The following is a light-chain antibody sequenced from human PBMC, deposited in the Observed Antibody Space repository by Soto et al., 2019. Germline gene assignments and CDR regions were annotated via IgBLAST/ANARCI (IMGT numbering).Light chain of an antibody. CDR2: AAS. CDR3: QQNYSATWT. Sequence: DIQMTQSPSSLSASVGDRLTITCRASQDISTYLNWYQQKPGKAPKLLIYAASTLQSGVPSRFSGSGSETDFTLTISSLQPEDFATYSCQQNYSATWTFGQGTKVEIK. J-gene: IGKJ1*01. CDR1: QDISTY. V-gene: IGKV1-39*01.